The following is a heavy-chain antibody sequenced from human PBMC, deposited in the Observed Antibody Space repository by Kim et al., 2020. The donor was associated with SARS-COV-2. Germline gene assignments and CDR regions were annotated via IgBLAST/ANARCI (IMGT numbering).Heavy chain of an antibody. D-gene: IGHD3-22*01. J-gene: IGHJ4*02. CDR2: IYYSGST. V-gene: IGHV4-59*13. CDR3: ARVSYYDSSGYYLTEYYFDY. Sequence: SETLSLTCTVSGGSISSYYWSWIRQPPGKGLEWIGYIYYSGSTNYNPSLKSRVTISVDTSKNQFSLKLSSVTAADTAVYYCARVSYYDSSGYYLTEYYFDYWGQGTLVTXSS. CDR1: GGSISSYY.